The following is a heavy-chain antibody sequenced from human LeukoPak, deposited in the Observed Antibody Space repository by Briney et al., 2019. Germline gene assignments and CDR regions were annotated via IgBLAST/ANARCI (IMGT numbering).Heavy chain of an antibody. CDR1: GYSFTSYY. CDR2: INPIGGST. CDR3: ARGELFFSAFDI. J-gene: IGHJ3*02. V-gene: IGHV1-46*03. Sequence: ASMKVSCKASGYSFTSYYINWVRQAPGQGLEWIGIINPIGGSTHYAQRFQGRLTMTRDTSTSTGYMELSSLRSEDTAVYYCARGELFFSAFDIWGRGTMVIVSS. D-gene: IGHD1-7*01.